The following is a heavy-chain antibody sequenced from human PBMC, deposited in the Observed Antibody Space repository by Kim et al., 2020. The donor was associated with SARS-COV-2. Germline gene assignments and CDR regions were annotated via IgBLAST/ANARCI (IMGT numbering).Heavy chain of an antibody. D-gene: IGHD3-10*01. CDR3: TTPLLWFGDSYPNS. J-gene: IGHJ4*02. Sequence: APVKGRFTISRDDSTNTLYLQMNSLKTEDTAVYYCTTPLLWFGDSYPNSWGQGTLVTVSS. V-gene: IGHV3-15*01.